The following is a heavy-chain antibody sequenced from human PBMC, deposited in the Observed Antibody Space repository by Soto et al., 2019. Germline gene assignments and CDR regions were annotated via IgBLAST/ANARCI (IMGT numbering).Heavy chain of an antibody. Sequence: VQLVESGGGVVQPGRSLRLSCAASGFTFSSYGMHWVRQAPGKGLEWVAVIPYDGSYKYYADSVKGRFTISRDNSKNTLYLQMNSLRAEDTAVYYCAKPHSSGYYSDAFDIWGQGTMVTVSS. J-gene: IGHJ3*02. CDR2: IPYDGSYK. CDR1: GFTFSSYG. V-gene: IGHV3-30*18. CDR3: AKPHSSGYYSDAFDI. D-gene: IGHD3-22*01.